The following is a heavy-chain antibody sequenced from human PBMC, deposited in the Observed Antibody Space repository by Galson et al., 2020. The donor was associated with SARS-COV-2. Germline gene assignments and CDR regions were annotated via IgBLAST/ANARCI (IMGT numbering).Heavy chain of an antibody. CDR1: GGSLSGYY. D-gene: IGHD3-16*02. CDR3: ARAGFNRSPRNPIPMYYFDS. J-gene: IGHJ4*02. CDR2: MNQGGTT. Sequence: SEMSLTCAVYGGSLSGYYWTWIRQTPGKGLEWIGEMNQGGTTNYNTSIRSRITISVDTSKNQFSLNVNSVTAADTAIYYCARAGFNRSPRNPIPMYYFDSWGQGMLVTVSS. V-gene: IGHV4-34*01.